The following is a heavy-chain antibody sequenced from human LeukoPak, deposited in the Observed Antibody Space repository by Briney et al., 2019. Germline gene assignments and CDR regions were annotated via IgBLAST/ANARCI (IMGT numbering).Heavy chain of an antibody. J-gene: IGHJ4*02. Sequence: GGSLRLSCAASGFTFSSYGMHWVRQAPGKGLEWVAFIRYDGSNKYYADSVKGRFTISRDNSKNTLYLQMNSLRAEDTAVYYCAKLYCSSTSCPHYWGQGTLVTVSS. CDR3: AKLYCSSTSCPHY. CDR2: IRYDGSNK. D-gene: IGHD2-2*01. CDR1: GFTFSSYG. V-gene: IGHV3-30*02.